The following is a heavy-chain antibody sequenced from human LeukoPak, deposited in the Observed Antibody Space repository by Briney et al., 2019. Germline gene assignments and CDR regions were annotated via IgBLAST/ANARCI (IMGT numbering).Heavy chain of an antibody. Sequence: GASVKVSCKASGCTFTSYGISWVRQAPGQGLEWVGYINAYNGDTNYAQKFQGRVTMTTDTSTTTVYMHLRSLGSEDTAVFYCARTEETKGRFDYWGQGTLVTVSS. J-gene: IGHJ4*02. CDR2: INAYNGDT. V-gene: IGHV1-18*01. D-gene: IGHD1-26*01. CDR3: ARTEETKGRFDY. CDR1: GCTFTSYG.